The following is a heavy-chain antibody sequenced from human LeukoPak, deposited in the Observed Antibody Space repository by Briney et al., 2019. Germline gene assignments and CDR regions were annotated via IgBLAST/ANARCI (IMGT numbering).Heavy chain of an antibody. CDR2: IYYSGST. D-gene: IGHD1-26*01. Sequence: SETLSLTCTVSGGSISSGGYYWSWIRQHPGKGLEWIGYIYYSGSTYYNPSLKSRVTISVDTSENQFSLKLSSVTAADTAVYYCAREYRATYFDYWGQGTLVTVSS. CDR3: AREYRATYFDY. CDR1: GGSISSGGYY. J-gene: IGHJ4*02. V-gene: IGHV4-31*03.